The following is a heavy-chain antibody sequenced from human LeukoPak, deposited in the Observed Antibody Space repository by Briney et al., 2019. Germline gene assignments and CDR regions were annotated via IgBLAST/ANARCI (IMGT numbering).Heavy chain of an antibody. Sequence: SETLSLTCTVSGGSISSYYWSWIRQPPGKGLEWIGYIYYSGNTNYNPSLKSRVSISVDTSKNQFSLRLTSVTAADTSVYYCARNLWFGESSDAFYIWGQGTMVTVSS. CDR2: IYYSGNT. V-gene: IGHV4-59*01. CDR1: GGSISSYY. D-gene: IGHD3-10*01. J-gene: IGHJ3*02. CDR3: ARNLWFGESSDAFYI.